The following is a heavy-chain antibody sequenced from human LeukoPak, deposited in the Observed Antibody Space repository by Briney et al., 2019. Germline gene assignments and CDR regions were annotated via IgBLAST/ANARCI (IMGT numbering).Heavy chain of an antibody. D-gene: IGHD3-10*01. J-gene: IGHJ4*01. Sequence: YISHSRSTIYYADSVKGRFTVSRDNAKSSLYLQMNNLRAEDTALYYCATYGSGSGTFFDSWGQGTLVTVSS. CDR2: ISHSRSTI. V-gene: IGHV3-48*03. CDR3: ATYGSGSGTFFDS.